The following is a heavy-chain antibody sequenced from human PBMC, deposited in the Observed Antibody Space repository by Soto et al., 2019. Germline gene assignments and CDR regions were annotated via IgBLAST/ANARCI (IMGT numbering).Heavy chain of an antibody. CDR1: GGSISSYY. V-gene: IGHV4-59*08. CDR2: IYYSGST. J-gene: IGHJ5*02. Sequence: SETLSLTCTVSGGSISSYYWSWIRQPPGKGLEWIGYIYYSGSTNYNPSLKSRVTISVDTSKNQFSLKLSSVTAADTAVYYCARGTARIAAASRWFDPWGQGTLVTVSS. CDR3: ARGTARIAAASRWFDP. D-gene: IGHD6-13*01.